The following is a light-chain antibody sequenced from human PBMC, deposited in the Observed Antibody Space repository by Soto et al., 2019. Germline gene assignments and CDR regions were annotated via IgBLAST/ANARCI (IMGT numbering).Light chain of an antibody. Sequence: QSVLTQPPSASGTPGQRATISCSGSSSNIGSNYVYWYQQLPGTAPKLLIYRNNQRPSGVPDRFSGSKSGTSASLAISGLRSEDEADYYCAAWDDSLKVFGTGTKVTVL. CDR3: AAWDDSLKV. CDR1: SSNIGSNY. CDR2: RNN. V-gene: IGLV1-47*01. J-gene: IGLJ1*01.